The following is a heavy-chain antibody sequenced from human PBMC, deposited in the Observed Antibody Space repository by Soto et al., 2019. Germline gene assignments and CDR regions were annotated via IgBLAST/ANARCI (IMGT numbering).Heavy chain of an antibody. D-gene: IGHD1-7*01. CDR1: GYTFTSYY. V-gene: IGHV1-46*01. CDR2: INPSGGST. Sequence: ASVKVSCKASGYTFTSYYMHWVRQAPGQGLEWMGIINPSGGSTSYAQKFQGRVTMTRDTSTNTAYMELRGLRSDYTAVYYCARGQDWNYAFDLWGQGTLVTVSS. J-gene: IGHJ5*02. CDR3: ARGQDWNYAFDL.